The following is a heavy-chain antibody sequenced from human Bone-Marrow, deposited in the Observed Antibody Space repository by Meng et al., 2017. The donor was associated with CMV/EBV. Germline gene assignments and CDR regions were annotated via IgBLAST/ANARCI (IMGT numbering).Heavy chain of an antibody. CDR3: ARDLVRKYDSSGYLDN. D-gene: IGHD3-22*01. J-gene: IGHJ4*02. V-gene: IGHV3-21*01. CDR1: GFTFSSYS. Sequence: GESLKISCAASGFTFSSYSMNWVRQAPGKGLEWVSSISSSSSYIYYADSVKGRFTISRDNSKNRLHLQMNSLRAEDTAVYYCARDLVRKYDSSGYLDNWGQGTLVTVSS. CDR2: ISSSSSYI.